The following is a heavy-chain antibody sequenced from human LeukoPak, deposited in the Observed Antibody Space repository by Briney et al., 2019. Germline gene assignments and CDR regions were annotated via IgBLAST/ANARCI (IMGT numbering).Heavy chain of an antibody. CDR3: ARASILWFGELYRLDY. CDR1: GYTFTSYG. J-gene: IGHJ4*02. D-gene: IGHD3-10*01. Sequence: ASVKVSCKASGYTFTSYGISWVRQAPGQGLEWMGCISAYNGNTNYAQKLQGRVTMTTDTSTSTDYMELRSLRYDDTAVYYCARASILWFGELYRLDYWGQRTLVTVSS. CDR2: ISAYNGNT. V-gene: IGHV1-18*04.